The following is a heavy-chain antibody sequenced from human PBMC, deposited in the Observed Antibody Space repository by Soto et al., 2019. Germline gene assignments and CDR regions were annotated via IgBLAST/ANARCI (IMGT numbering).Heavy chain of an antibody. Sequence: ASVKVSCKASGYTFNTYYMHWVRQAPGQGLEWMGTINGNGFTTKYAQQFQGRVTVTRDTSTSTVYLELSSLRSEDTAVYYCARAESGYYYYMDVWGKGTTVTVSS. V-gene: IGHV1-46*02. J-gene: IGHJ6*03. D-gene: IGHD3-3*01. CDR1: GYTFNTYY. CDR3: ARAESGYYYYMDV. CDR2: INGNGFTT.